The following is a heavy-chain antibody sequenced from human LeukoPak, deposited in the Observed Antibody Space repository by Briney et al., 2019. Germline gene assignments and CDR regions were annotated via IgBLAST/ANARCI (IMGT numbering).Heavy chain of an antibody. D-gene: IGHD6-19*01. J-gene: IGHJ4*02. V-gene: IGHV3-23*01. CDR2: ISGGGSRT. CDR1: GFTFSSYA. CDR3: ARHGSRAVAGYFDY. Sequence: GGSLRLSCAASGFTFSSYAMSWVRQAPGKGLEWVSVISGGGSRTYYAASVKGRFTISRDNSENTLYLQMNSLRADDTAVYYCARHGSRAVAGYFDYWGQGTLVTVSS.